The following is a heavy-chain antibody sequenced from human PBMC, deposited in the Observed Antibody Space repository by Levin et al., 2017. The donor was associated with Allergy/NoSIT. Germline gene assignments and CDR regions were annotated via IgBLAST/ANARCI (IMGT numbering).Heavy chain of an antibody. CDR1: GGSFSGYY. D-gene: IGHD6-6*01. J-gene: IGHJ6*02. CDR3: AKGRRSGYNTSSRDYVMDV. V-gene: IGHV4-34*01. CDR2: INHSGTT. Sequence: RASETLSLTCAVYGGSFSGYYWSWIRQPPGKGLEWIGEINHSGTTNYNPSLKSRVSISIDTSKNQLSLKLSSVTAADTAVYYCAKGRRSGYNTSSRDYVMDVWGQGTTVTVSS.